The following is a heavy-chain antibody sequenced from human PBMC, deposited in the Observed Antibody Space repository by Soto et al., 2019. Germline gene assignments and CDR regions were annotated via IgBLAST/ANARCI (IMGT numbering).Heavy chain of an antibody. D-gene: IGHD5-18*01. Sequence: GXPVTVSCTASGCPFTSYGIIWVGQAPGQGLEWMGWISAYNGNTNYAQKLQGRVTMTTDTSTSTAYMELRSLRSDDTAVYYCARDDGRGYSYGQRLDYWGQGTLVTVSS. CDR3: ARDDGRGYSYGQRLDY. CDR2: ISAYNGNT. V-gene: IGHV1-18*01. J-gene: IGHJ4*02. CDR1: GCPFTSYG.